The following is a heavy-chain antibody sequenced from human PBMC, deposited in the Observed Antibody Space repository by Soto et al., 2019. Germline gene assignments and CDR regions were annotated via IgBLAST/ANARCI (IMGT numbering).Heavy chain of an antibody. Sequence: EVHLVESGGGLVRPGGSLKLSCAASGFPFARSTMHWDRQSSGKGLEWVGRIITIGNNFSTSYAASWKGRFTTSKDDSKNTSYLQIDSLKTDNTAIYYWSRHSGAQPGHFEYWGQGTLVTVSS. CDR1: GFPFARST. D-gene: IGHD1-1*01. J-gene: IGHJ4*02. CDR3: SRHSGAQPGHFEY. CDR2: IITIGNNFST. V-gene: IGHV3-73*02.